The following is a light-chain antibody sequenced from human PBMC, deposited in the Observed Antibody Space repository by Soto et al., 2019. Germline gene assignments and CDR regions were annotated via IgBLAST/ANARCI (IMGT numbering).Light chain of an antibody. J-gene: IGLJ2*01. Sequence: QSVLTQPPSVSGAPGQRLTISCAGTSSNIGAGFDVHWYQQLPGTAPKLLIYANDDRPSGVPDRFSGSTSGTSASLAITGRQAEDAADYYCQSYDNSLLAYVFGGGTKLTVL. CDR1: SSNIGAGFD. V-gene: IGLV1-40*01. CDR3: QSYDNSLLAYV. CDR2: AND.